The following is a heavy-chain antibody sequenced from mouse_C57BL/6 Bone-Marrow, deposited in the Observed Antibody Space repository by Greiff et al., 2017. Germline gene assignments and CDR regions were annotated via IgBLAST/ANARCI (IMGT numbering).Heavy chain of an antibody. D-gene: IGHD2-3*01. CDR1: GYTFTSYW. V-gene: IGHV1-69*01. J-gene: IGHJ3*01. CDR3: ARGGWAY. Sequence: QVQLQQSGAELVMPGASVKLSCKASGYTFTSYWMHWVKQRPGQGLEWIGEIDPSDSYTNYNQKFKGKSTLTVDKSSNTAYMQLSSLTSEDSAVYYCARGGWAYWGQGTLVTVSA. CDR2: IDPSDSYT.